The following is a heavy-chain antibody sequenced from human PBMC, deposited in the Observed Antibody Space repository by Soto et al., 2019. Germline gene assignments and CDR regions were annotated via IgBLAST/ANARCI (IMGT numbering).Heavy chain of an antibody. Sequence: ASVKVSCKASGGTFSSYAISWVRQAPGQGLEWMGGIIPIFGTANYAQKFQGRVTITADESTSTAYMELSSLRSEDTAVYYCARDDLGSNFGHFLCYICGKRRMV. CDR2: IIPIFGTA. CDR1: GGTFSSYA. V-gene: IGHV1-69*13. D-gene: IGHD3-10*02. CDR3: ARDDLGSNFGHFLCYI. J-gene: IGHJ3*02.